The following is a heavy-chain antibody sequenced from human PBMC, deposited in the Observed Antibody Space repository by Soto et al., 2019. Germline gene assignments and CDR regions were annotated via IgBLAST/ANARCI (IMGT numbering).Heavy chain of an antibody. Sequence: EVQLVESGGGLVKPGGSLRLSFAASGFTFSSYSMNWVRQAPGKGLEWVSSMSSSSSYIYYADSVKGRFTISRDNAKNSLYLQMHRLRAADTAVYYCARDLPHSSGYYGVDYWGQGTLVTVSS. CDR1: GFTFSSYS. D-gene: IGHD3-22*01. V-gene: IGHV3-21*01. CDR2: MSSSSSYI. CDR3: ARDLPHSSGYYGVDY. J-gene: IGHJ4*02.